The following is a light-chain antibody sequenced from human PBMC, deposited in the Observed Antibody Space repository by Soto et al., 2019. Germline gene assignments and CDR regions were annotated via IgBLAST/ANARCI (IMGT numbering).Light chain of an antibody. V-gene: IGLV1-40*01. CDR3: QAYDRSLSGFVSV. CDR2: GNS. CDR1: SSNIGAGYD. J-gene: IGLJ1*01. Sequence: QSVLTQPPSVSGAPGQRVTISCTGSSSNIGAGYDVHWYQQLPGTAPKLLIYGNSNRPSGGPDRLSGSKSGTSASLAITGLQAEDEADYYCQAYDRSLSGFVSVFGTGTRVTVL.